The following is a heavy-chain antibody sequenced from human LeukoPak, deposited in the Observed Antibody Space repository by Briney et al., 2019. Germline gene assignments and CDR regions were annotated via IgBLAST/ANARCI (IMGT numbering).Heavy chain of an antibody. D-gene: IGHD5-12*01. CDR3: AGEETGGFRFDY. Sequence: SETLSLTCTVSGGLSSSFDWSWLRQPPGKGLEWIGYMFYSGSTFYNPSLKSRVTISRDASKNQFSLKLTSVTAADTAVYYCAGEETGGFRFDYWGQGTVVTVSS. CDR1: GGLSSSFD. V-gene: IGHV4-59*08. CDR2: MFYSGST. J-gene: IGHJ4*02.